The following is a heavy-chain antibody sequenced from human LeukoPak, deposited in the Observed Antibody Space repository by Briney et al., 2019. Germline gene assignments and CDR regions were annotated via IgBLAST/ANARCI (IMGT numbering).Heavy chain of an antibody. CDR2: ITGDSNAI. Sequence: GGSLRLSCAASGFAFSPYAMNWVRQAPGKGLEWVSFITGDSNAIYYADSMKGRFTVSRDNAENSLYLQMNSLSAEDTAVYYCARDRMGGSFDYWGQGTLVTVSS. CDR3: ARDRMGGSFDY. V-gene: IGHV3-48*01. J-gene: IGHJ4*02. CDR1: GFAFSPYA. D-gene: IGHD2-15*01.